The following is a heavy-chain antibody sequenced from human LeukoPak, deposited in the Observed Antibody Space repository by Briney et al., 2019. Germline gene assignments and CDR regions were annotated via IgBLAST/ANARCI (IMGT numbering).Heavy chain of an antibody. V-gene: IGHV4-59*08. D-gene: IGHD3-22*01. CDR3: ARQSISGSSLSYLDY. CDR2: IYDSGST. Sequence: SETLSLTCTVSGGSISSYYWSWIRQPPGKGLEWIGNIYDSGSTNYNPSLKSRLTISVDTSKNQCSLKLSSVTAADTAVYYCARQSISGSSLSYLDYWGQGTLVNVS. J-gene: IGHJ4*02. CDR1: GGSISSYY.